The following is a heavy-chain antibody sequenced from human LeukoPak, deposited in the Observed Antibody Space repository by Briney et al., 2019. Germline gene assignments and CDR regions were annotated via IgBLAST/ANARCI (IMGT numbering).Heavy chain of an antibody. D-gene: IGHD3-16*01. CDR1: RGSTSTYY. CDR3: VRDRGLGRGFDP. Sequence: SETLSLTCTVSRGSTSTYYWSWVRQPAGKGLEWIGRLYNNGSTNYSPSLKSRVIMSFDPSKNQFSLKLNSVTAADTAFYYCVRDRGLGRGFDPWGQGTMVTVSS. V-gene: IGHV4-4*07. J-gene: IGHJ5*02. CDR2: LYNNGST.